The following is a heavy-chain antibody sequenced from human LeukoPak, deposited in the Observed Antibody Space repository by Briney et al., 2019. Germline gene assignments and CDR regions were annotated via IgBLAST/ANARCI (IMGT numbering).Heavy chain of an antibody. J-gene: IGHJ4*02. CDR3: ARDPPAVAANTYG. Sequence: GGSLRLSCAASGFTVSNNYMRWVRQAPGKGLEWVSHIYSGGAIFYADAVKGRFTISRDGSKNTLYLQMNSLRAEDTAVYYCARDPPAVAANTYGWGQGTLVTVSS. CDR2: IYSGGAI. D-gene: IGHD6-6*01. V-gene: IGHV3-66*01. CDR1: GFTVSNNY.